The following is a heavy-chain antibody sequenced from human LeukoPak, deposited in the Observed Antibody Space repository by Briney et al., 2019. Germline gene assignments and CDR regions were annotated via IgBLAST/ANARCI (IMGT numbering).Heavy chain of an antibody. Sequence: KTGGSLRLSCAASGFTFSSYSMNWVRQAPGKGLEWVSSISSSSSYIYYADSVKGRFTISRDNAKNSLYLQMNSLRAEDTAVYYCARPKGSSPDAFDIWGQGTMVTVSS. D-gene: IGHD1-26*01. CDR3: ARPKGSSPDAFDI. J-gene: IGHJ3*02. V-gene: IGHV3-21*01. CDR2: ISSSSSYI. CDR1: GFTFSSYS.